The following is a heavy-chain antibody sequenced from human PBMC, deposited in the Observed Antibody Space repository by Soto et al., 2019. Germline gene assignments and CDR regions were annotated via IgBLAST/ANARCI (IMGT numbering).Heavy chain of an antibody. J-gene: IGHJ4*02. Sequence: ASVKVSCKASGYTFTSYYMHWVRQAPGQGLEWMGIINPSGGSTSYAQKFQGRVTMTRDTSTSTVYMELSSLRSEDTAVYYCARDGGTTVTNIGYFDYWGQGTLVTVSS. V-gene: IGHV1-46*01. CDR2: INPSGGST. CDR1: GYTFTSYY. CDR3: ARDGGTTVTNIGYFDY. D-gene: IGHD4-17*01.